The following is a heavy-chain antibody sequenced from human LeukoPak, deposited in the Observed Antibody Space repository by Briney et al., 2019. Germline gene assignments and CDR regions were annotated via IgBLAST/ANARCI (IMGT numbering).Heavy chain of an antibody. V-gene: IGHV1-18*01. CDR1: GYTFTSYG. CDR3: ARVLRSSGWYGGYLDY. J-gene: IGHJ4*02. Sequence: ASVKVSCKASGYTFTSYGISWVRQAPGQGLEWMGWISAYNGNTNYAQKPQGRVTMTTDTSTSTAYMELRSLRSDDTAVYYCARVLRSSGWYGGYLDYWGQGTLVTVSS. D-gene: IGHD6-19*01. CDR2: ISAYNGNT.